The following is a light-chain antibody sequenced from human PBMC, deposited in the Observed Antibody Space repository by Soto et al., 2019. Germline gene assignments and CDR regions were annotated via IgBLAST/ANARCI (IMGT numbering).Light chain of an antibody. CDR3: QQYIRWPLT. CDR2: GAS. V-gene: IGKV3-15*01. Sequence: EMVVTQSPATLSVSPGERATLSCRASQDVSSNLAWYQQKPGQAPSLLIYGASTSATGTPARFSGSGSGTEFALTISSLQSEDYAVYFCQQYIRWPLTCGGGPKVEI. J-gene: IGKJ4*01. CDR1: QDVSSN.